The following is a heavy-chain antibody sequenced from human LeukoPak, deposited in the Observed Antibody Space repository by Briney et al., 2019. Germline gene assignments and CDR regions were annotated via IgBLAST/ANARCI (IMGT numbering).Heavy chain of an antibody. CDR3: ARVGGFYDHRSAYPYYFDY. Sequence: SETLSLTCTVSGGFISSHYWSWIRQPPGERLEWIGYVYYSGNTDYNPSLNSRVTISIDTSRAQFSLRLRSVTAADSAVYYCARVGGFYDHRSAYPYYFDYWGPGTLVTVSS. CDR2: VYYSGNT. D-gene: IGHD3-3*01. CDR1: GGFISSHY. J-gene: IGHJ4*02. V-gene: IGHV4-59*11.